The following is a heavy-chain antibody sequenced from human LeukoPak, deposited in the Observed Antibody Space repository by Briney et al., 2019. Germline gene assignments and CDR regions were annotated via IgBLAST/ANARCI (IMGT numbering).Heavy chain of an antibody. V-gene: IGHV1-2*02. CDR2: INPNSGGT. D-gene: IGHD4-17*01. J-gene: IGHJ3*02. CDR1: GYTFTGYY. Sequence: ASVKVSCKASGYTFTGYYMHWVRQAPGQGLEWMGWINPNSGGTNYAQKFQGRVTMTRDTSISTAYMELSTLRSDDTAVYYCARDRMTTGAFDIWGQGTMVTVSS. CDR3: ARDRMTTGAFDI.